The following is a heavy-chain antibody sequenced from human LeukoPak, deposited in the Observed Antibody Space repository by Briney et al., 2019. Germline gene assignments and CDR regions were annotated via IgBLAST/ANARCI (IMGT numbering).Heavy chain of an antibody. J-gene: IGHJ6*03. Sequence: KPSETQSLTCTVSGGSISSYYWSWIRQPPGKGLEWIGYIYNSGSTNYNPSLKSRVTISVDTSKNQFSLKLSSVTAADTAVHYCARVSFFRWAATRPSYYYYYMDVWGKGTTVTISS. CDR2: IYNSGST. CDR3: ARVSFFRWAATRPSYYYYYMDV. D-gene: IGHD2-15*01. CDR1: GGSISSYY. V-gene: IGHV4-59*12.